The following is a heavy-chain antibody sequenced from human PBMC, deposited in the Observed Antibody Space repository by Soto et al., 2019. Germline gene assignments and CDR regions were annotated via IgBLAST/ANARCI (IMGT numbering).Heavy chain of an antibody. D-gene: IGHD7-27*01. CDR3: ARTGDFLVDS. CDR1: GDSVASKSAA. CDR2: TYYRSKWSS. V-gene: IGHV6-1*01. Sequence: PWHTLSLSCAVSGDSVASKSAAWHWIRQSPSRGLEWLGRTYYRSKWSSNYAVSVKSRITINPDTSKNQFSLQLRSATPDDTAIYYCARTGDFLVDSWGQGTLVTAPQ. J-gene: IGHJ5*01.